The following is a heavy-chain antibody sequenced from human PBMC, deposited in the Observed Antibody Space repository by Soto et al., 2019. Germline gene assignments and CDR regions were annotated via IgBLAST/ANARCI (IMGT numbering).Heavy chain of an antibody. V-gene: IGHV4-31*03. CDR1: GGSMSGGGYC. J-gene: IGHJ6*01. D-gene: IGHD5-18*01. CDR2: IYYSGST. CDR3: ARELSASAMASYYYYGMDF. Sequence: CQTTSLTCTVAGGSMSGGGYCWSRIRQHPGKGLKWIGYIYYSGSTYYNPSLKSRVTISVDTSKNQFSLKLSSVTAADTAVYYCARELSASAMASYYYYGMDFWGKGTTVTVSS.